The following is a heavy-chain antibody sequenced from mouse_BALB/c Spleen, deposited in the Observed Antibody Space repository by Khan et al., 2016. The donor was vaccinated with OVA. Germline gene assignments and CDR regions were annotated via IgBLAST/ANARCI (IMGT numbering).Heavy chain of an antibody. CDR1: GFSLSRYS. D-gene: IGHD3-3*01. J-gene: IGHJ1*01. CDR3: ARNRDGGSYWYFDV. Sequence: QVQLQQSGPGLVAPSQSLSITCTVSGFSLSRYSIHWVRQPPGKGLEWLGIMWIGGSTDYNSALKSRLSISKDNSESQVFLKMNSLQTDDTAMDYCARNRDGGSYWYFDVWGAGTTVTVSS. V-gene: IGHV2-6-4*01. CDR2: MWIGGST.